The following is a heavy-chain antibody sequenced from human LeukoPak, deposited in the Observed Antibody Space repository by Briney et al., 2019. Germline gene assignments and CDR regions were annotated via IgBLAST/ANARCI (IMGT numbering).Heavy chain of an antibody. D-gene: IGHD3-3*01. J-gene: IGHJ3*02. Sequence: SETLSLTCTVSGDSVSDDYFTWIRQPAGKGLEWIGRIHSGGTTNYNPSLKSRVTLSIDKSKKQISLRLTSVTAADTAVYYCARDGDFWSAEDAFDIWGQGTMVTVSS. CDR1: GDSVSDDY. V-gene: IGHV4-4*07. CDR2: IHSGGTT. CDR3: ARDGDFWSAEDAFDI.